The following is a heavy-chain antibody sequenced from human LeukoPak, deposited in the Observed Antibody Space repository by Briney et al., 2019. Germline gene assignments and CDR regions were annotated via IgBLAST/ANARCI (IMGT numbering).Heavy chain of an antibody. V-gene: IGHV4-59*11. D-gene: IGHD3-22*01. CDR1: GDSIGSHY. CDR3: ARDYYDSRGEAFDI. Sequence: SETLSLTCTVSGDSIGSHYWSWIRQPPGKGLEWIGYIFYVGSANYNPSLKSRVTISVDTSKNQFSLKLNSVTAADTAVYYCARDYYDSRGEAFDIWGQGTMVTVSS. CDR2: IFYVGSA. J-gene: IGHJ3*02.